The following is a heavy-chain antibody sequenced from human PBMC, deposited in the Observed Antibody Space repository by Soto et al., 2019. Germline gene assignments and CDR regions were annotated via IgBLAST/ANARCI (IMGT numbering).Heavy chain of an antibody. J-gene: IGHJ4*02. CDR3: ARDIHCSGISCPPQFDC. D-gene: IGHD2-15*01. CDR1: GGSISSGGYY. CDR2: IYYSGGP. Sequence: SETLSLSCTVSGGSISSGGYYWSWIRQHPGKGLEWIGDIYYSGGPSYNPSLKSRVTISVDTSKNQFSLKLTSVTAADTAVYYCARDIHCSGISCPPQFDCWGQGTLVTVSS. V-gene: IGHV4-31*03.